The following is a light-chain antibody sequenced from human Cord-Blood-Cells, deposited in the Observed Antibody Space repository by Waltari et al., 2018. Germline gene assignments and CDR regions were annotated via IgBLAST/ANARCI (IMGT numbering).Light chain of an antibody. V-gene: IGKV3-11*01. CDR3: QQRSNWPT. CDR2: DAS. J-gene: IGKJ4*01. CDR1: QSVSSY. Sequence: EIVLTQSPATLSLSPGERATLSCRASQSVSSYLAWYQQKPGQAPRLLIYDASNRATGIPAGFSGSGSGTDFTLTISSLGPEDFAVYDCQQRSNWPTFGGGTKVEIK.